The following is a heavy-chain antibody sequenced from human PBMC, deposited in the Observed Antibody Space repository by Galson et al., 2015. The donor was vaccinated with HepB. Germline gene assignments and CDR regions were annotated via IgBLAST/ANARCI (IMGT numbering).Heavy chain of an antibody. V-gene: IGHV1-69*13. CDR1: GGTFSSYA. CDR3: ASAIVKHYYYYGMDV. J-gene: IGHJ6*02. CDR2: IIPIFGTA. Sequence: SVKVSCKASGGTFSSYAISWVRQAPGQGLEWMGGIIPIFGTANYAQKFQGRVTITADESTSTAYMELSSLRSEDTAVYYCASAIVKHYYYYGMDVWGQGTTVTVSS. D-gene: IGHD1-26*01.